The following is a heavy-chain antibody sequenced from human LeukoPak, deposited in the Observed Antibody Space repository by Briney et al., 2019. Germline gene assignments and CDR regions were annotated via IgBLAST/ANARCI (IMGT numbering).Heavy chain of an antibody. Sequence: ASVKVSCKASGYPFTNYDINWVRQAAGQGLEWMGWINPNNGNTGYAQKFQGRVTMTRDTSIDTAYMELGSLTSEDTAVYYCAKQGNFVGSGSYSGNWFDFWGQGNLVTVSS. CDR2: INPNNGNT. D-gene: IGHD3-10*01. J-gene: IGHJ5*01. CDR3: AKQGNFVGSGSYSGNWFDF. V-gene: IGHV1-8*01. CDR1: GYPFTNYD.